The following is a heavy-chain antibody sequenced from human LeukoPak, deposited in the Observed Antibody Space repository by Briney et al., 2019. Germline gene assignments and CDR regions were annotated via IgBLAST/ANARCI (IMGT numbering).Heavy chain of an antibody. Sequence: PSETLSLTCAVYGGSFSGYYWSWIRRPPGKGLEWIGEINHSGSTNYNPSLKSRVTISVDTSKNQFSLKLSSVTAADTAVYYCARVPSSSWYYGMDVWGQGTTVTVSS. CDR2: INHSGST. J-gene: IGHJ6*02. D-gene: IGHD6-13*01. CDR3: ARVPSSSWYYGMDV. CDR1: GGSFSGYY. V-gene: IGHV4-34*01.